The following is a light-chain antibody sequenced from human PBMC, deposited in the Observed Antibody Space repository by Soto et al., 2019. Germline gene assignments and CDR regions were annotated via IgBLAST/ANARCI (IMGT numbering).Light chain of an antibody. CDR3: SSYTSSSTLVV. Sequence: QSALPQPASVSGSPGQSITISCTGTSSDVGGYDYVSWYQQHPDKAPKLMIYDVSVRPSGVSNRFSGSKSGNTASLTISGLQAEDEADYYCSSYTSSSTLVVFGGGTKLTVL. V-gene: IGLV2-14*03. J-gene: IGLJ2*01. CDR1: SSDVGGYDY. CDR2: DVS.